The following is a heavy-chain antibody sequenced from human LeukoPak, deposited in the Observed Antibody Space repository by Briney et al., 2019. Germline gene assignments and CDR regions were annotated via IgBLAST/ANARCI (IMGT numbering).Heavy chain of an antibody. CDR3: ARQTAMGRSGDC. CDR1: GYSFTSYW. V-gene: IGHV5-51*01. D-gene: IGHD5-18*01. J-gene: IGHJ4*02. CDR2: IDPSDSET. Sequence: GKSLKISCKASGYSFTSYWIGWVRQMPGKGLEWMGIIDPSDSETRYTPSFQGQVTISVDKSLTTADLQWNSLKASDTAMYYCARQTAMGRSGDCWGQGTLVTVSS.